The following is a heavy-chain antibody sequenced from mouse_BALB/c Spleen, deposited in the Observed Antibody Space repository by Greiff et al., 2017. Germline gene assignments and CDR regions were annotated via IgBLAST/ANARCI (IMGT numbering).Heavy chain of an antibody. J-gene: IGHJ1*01. CDR3: AREGLRRPCDV. V-gene: IGHV5-17*02. CDR1: GFTFSSFG. D-gene: IGHD2-2*01. CDR2: ISSGGSTI. Sequence: EVQLVESGGGLVQPGGSRKLSCAASGFTFSSFGMHWVRQAPEKGLEWVAYISSGGSTIYYADTVKGRFTISRDNPKNTLFLQMTSLRSEDTAMYYCAREGLRRPCDVWGAGTTVTVSS.